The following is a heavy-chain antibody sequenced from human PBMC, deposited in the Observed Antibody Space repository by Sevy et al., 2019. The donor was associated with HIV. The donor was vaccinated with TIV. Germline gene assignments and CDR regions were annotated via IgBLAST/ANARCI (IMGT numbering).Heavy chain of an antibody. D-gene: IGHD5-18*01. V-gene: IGHV4-34*01. Sequence: SETLSLTCAVYGGSFSGYYWSWIRQPPGKGLEWIGEINHSGSTNYNPSLKSRVTISVDTSKNQFSLKLSSVTAADTAVYYCARDRRYCYGYPNYYYMDVWGKGTTVTVSS. J-gene: IGHJ6*03. CDR3: ARDRRYCYGYPNYYYMDV. CDR1: GGSFSGYY. CDR2: INHSGST.